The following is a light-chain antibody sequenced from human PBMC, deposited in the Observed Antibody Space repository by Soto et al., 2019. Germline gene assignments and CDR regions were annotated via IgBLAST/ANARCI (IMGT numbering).Light chain of an antibody. CDR3: QQYNSYPIT. V-gene: IGKV1-5*03. J-gene: IGKJ5*01. CDR2: KAS. Sequence: DIHLTQSPSTLSAFVGDRVTLTCRASQSISSWLAWYQQKPGKAPKLLIYKASSLESGVPSRFSGSGSGTEFTLTISSLQPDDFATYYCQQYNSYPITFGQGTQLDIK. CDR1: QSISSW.